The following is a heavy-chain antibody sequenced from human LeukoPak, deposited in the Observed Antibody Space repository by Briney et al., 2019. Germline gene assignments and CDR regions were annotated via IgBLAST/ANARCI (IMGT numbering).Heavy chain of an antibody. CDR3: ARHVNYNRCDY. D-gene: IGHD5-24*01. CDR2: INPDGSEE. Sequence: GGSLRLSCAASGFRFTDYSMSWVRQAPGKGLEWVANINPDGSEEYYSDSMNGRFSISRDNAKNSVYLQMNSLGAEDTAVYYCARHVNYNRCDYWGQGTLVTVSS. V-gene: IGHV3-7*01. J-gene: IGHJ4*02. CDR1: GFRFTDYS.